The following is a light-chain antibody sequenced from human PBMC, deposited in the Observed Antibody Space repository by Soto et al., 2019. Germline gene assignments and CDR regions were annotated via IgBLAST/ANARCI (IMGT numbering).Light chain of an antibody. Sequence: DIQMTQSPSTLSASVGDRVTITCRASQSVGNWLAWYQQRPGKAPNLLIYKASSLETGVPSRFSGSGSGTEFTLTISSLQPDDFATYYCQQYNGTFGQGTKV. J-gene: IGKJ1*01. CDR2: KAS. CDR1: QSVGNW. CDR3: QQYNGT. V-gene: IGKV1-5*03.